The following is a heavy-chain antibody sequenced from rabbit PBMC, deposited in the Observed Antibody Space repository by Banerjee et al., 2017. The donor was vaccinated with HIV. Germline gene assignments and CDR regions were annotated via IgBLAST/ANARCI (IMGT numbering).Heavy chain of an antibody. Sequence: QSLEESGGDLVKPGASLTLTCKASGFSFSNRYVMCWVRQAPGKGLEWIACINTSSGNTVYASWAKGRFTISKTSSTTVTLQMTSLTAADTATYFCARDYSGYSLFELWGPGTLVTVS. V-gene: IGHV1S40*01. J-gene: IGHJ4*01. CDR2: INTSSGNT. D-gene: IGHD7-1*01. CDR3: ARDYSGYSLFEL. CDR1: GFSFSNRYV.